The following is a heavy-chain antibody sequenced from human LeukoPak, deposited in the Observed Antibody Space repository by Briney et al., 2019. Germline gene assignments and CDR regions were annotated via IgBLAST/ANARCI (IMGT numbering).Heavy chain of an antibody. CDR2: IYYSGST. CDR3: ALGTTPDAFDI. CDR1: GGSISSSSYY. J-gene: IGHJ3*02. D-gene: IGHD2-15*01. Sequence: PSETLSLTCTVSGGSISSSSYYWGWIRQPPGKGLEWIGYIYYSGSTNYNPSLKSRVTISVDRSKNQFSLKLSSVTAADTAVYYCALGTTPDAFDIWGQGTMVTVSS. V-gene: IGHV4-61*05.